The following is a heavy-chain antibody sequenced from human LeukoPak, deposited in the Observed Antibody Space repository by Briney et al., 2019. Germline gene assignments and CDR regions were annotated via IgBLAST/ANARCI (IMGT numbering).Heavy chain of an antibody. CDR3: TTVQVALGTYYFAY. D-gene: IGHD5-12*01. CDR2: IKSKADGGTT. V-gene: IGHV3-15*01. Sequence: PGGSLRLSCAASGFTFTDAWMSWVRQAPGKGLEWVGRIKSKADGGTTDYAAPVKGRFTISRDGSKNTLYLQINSLKTEDTAVYYCTTVQVALGTYYFAYWGQGTLVTVSS. CDR1: GFTFTDAW. J-gene: IGHJ4*02.